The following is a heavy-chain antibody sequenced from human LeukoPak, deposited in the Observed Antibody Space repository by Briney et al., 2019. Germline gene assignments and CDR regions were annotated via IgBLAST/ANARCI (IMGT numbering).Heavy chain of an antibody. D-gene: IGHD6-19*01. V-gene: IGHV4-59*01. CDR3: ARAPGSAYYPYYYMDV. J-gene: IGHJ6*03. CDR1: GFTFTNYA. CDR2: IYDTGST. Sequence: GSLRLSCAASGFTFTNYATSWVRQAPGKGLEWIGYIYDTGSTNYNPSLKGRVTISVDTSKNQFSLNLNSVTAADTAEYYCARAPGSAYYPYYYMDVWGKGTTVTVSS.